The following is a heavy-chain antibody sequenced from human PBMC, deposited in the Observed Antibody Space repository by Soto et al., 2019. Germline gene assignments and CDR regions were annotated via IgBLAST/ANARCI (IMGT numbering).Heavy chain of an antibody. J-gene: IGHJ4*02. V-gene: IGHV3-48*03. CDR1: GFTFSSYE. CDR2: ISSSGSTI. CDR3: ARDRADYYYDSSGYLFDY. D-gene: IGHD3-22*01. Sequence: GGSLRLSCAASGFTFSSYEMNWVRQAPGKGLEWVSYISSSGSTIYYADSVKGRFTISRDNAKNSLYLQMNSLRAEDTAVYYCARDRADYYYDSSGYLFDYWGQGTLVTVSS.